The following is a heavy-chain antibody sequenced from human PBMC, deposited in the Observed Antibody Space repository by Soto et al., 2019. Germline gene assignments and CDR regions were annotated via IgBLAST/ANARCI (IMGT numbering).Heavy chain of an antibody. D-gene: IGHD3-22*01. CDR3: ARDNNYDSSGLIDY. Sequence: PSETLSLTCTVSGGSISSGDYYWSWIRQPPGKGLEWIGYIYYSGSANYNPSLKSRVTISVDTSKNQFSLKLSSVTAADTAVYYCARDNNYDSSGLIDYWGQGTLVTVSS. CDR2: IYYSGSA. CDR1: GGSISSGDYY. V-gene: IGHV4-61*08. J-gene: IGHJ4*02.